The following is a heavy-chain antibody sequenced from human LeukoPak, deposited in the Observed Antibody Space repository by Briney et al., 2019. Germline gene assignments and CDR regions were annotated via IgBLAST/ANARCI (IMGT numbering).Heavy chain of an antibody. CDR1: GGSISSSSYY. CDR2: IYYSGST. Sequence: SETLSLTCTVSGGSISSSSYYWGWIRQPPGKGLEWIGSIYYSGSTYYNPSLKSRVTISVDTSKNQFSLKLSSVTAADTAVYYCARMLVVVPGAARYWFDPWGQGTLVTVSS. V-gene: IGHV4-39*07. CDR3: ARMLVVVPGAARYWFDP. J-gene: IGHJ5*02. D-gene: IGHD3-22*01.